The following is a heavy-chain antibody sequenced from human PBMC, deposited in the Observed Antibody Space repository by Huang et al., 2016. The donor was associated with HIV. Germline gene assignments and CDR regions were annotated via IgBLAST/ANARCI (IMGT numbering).Heavy chain of an antibody. CDR2: IIPVFGTP. V-gene: IGHV1-69*13. CDR1: GGAFSSFD. J-gene: IGHJ5*02. D-gene: IGHD6-13*01. Sequence: QVQLVQSGAEVKQPGSSVKVSCKSSGGAFSSFDINWVRQAPGQGLEWMGKIIPVFGTPNYAQQFQSRVTITADESTSTAYMELTSLRFDDTAVYFCARGGRVWPAATGPWAFDPWGQGTLVTVSS. CDR3: ARGGRVWPAATGPWAFDP.